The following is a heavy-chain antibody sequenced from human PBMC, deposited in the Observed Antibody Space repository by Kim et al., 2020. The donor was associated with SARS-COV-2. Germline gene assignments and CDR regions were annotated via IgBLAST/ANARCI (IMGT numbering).Heavy chain of an antibody. D-gene: IGHD5-18*01. CDR3: TGGYSYGDDY. V-gene: IGHV4-59*01. CDR2: ST. Sequence: STNNHPSLKSRVTISVDTSKNQFSLKLSSVTAADTAVYYCTGGYSYGDDYWGQGTLVTVSS. J-gene: IGHJ4*02.